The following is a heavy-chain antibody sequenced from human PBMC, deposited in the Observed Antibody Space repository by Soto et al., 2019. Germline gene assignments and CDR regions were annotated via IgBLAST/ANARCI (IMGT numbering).Heavy chain of an antibody. CDR2: INPNSGGT. V-gene: IGHV1-2*02. D-gene: IGHD6-13*01. CDR3: ARGDRIRESHPIAAAGRANWFDP. CDR1: GYTFTGYY. J-gene: IGHJ5*02. Sequence: ASVKVSCKASGYTFTGYYMHWVRQAPGQGLEWMGSINPNSGGTNYAQKFQGRVTMTRDTSISTAYMELSRLRSDDTAVYYCARGDRIRESHPIAAAGRANWFDPWGQGTLVTVSS.